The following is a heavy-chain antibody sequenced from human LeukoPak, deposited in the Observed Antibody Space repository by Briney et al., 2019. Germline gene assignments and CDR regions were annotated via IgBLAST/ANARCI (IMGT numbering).Heavy chain of an antibody. CDR1: GFTFSSYW. CDR2: IKQDGSEK. CDR3: GSRYCSGSYGPFAFDI. D-gene: IGHD3-10*01. Sequence: GGSLRLSCAASGFTFSSYWMSWVRQAPGKGLEWVANIKQDGSEKYYVESRKGRFTISRKNAKNSLNLQINSLRAEDTAVYYCGSRYCSGSYGPFAFDIWGQGTMVSVSS. J-gene: IGHJ3*02. V-gene: IGHV3-7*01.